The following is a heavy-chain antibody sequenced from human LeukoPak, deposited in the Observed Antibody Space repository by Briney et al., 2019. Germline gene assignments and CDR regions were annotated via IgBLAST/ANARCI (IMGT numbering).Heavy chain of an antibody. J-gene: IGHJ4*02. CDR2: ISGSGGFT. D-gene: IGHD3-22*01. CDR1: GFTFSSYG. Sequence: GGSLRLSCAASGFTFSSYGMSWVRQAPGKGLEWVSAISGSGGFTYYADSVKGRFTISRDNSKNTLYLQMNSLRAEDTAVYYCARAMIVVVDYWGQGTLVTVSS. V-gene: IGHV3-23*01. CDR3: ARAMIVVVDY.